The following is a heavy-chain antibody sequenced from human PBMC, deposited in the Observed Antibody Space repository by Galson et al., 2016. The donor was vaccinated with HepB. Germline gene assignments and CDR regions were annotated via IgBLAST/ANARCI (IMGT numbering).Heavy chain of an antibody. V-gene: IGHV4-31*03. J-gene: IGHJ5*01. CDR3: GREFSGSWYDS. CDR2: IYYTRST. CDR1: GGSIGSSSYY. D-gene: IGHD6-25*01. Sequence: TLSLTCPVFGGSIGSSSYYCNWLRQHPGKGLEWVGFIYYTRSTYYNPSLKSRLTISVDTSKSQFSLKLTSVTAADAAVYYCGREFSGSWYDSWGQGTLVTVSS.